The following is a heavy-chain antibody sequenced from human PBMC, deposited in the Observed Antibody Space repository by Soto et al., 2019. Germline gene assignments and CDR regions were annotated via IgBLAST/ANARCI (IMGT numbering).Heavy chain of an antibody. CDR2: IYYDGGT. J-gene: IGHJ3*01. Sequence: SETLSLTCTVSGGSISSYYWSWIRQPPGKGLEWIGYIYYDGGTTYNSSLKSRVTISTDTSRSQLSLQLTSATPADTAVYYCARVLPGIAAAYDAFDVWGQGTMVTVSS. D-gene: IGHD6-13*01. CDR3: ARVLPGIAAAYDAFDV. CDR1: GGSISSYY. V-gene: IGHV4-59*01.